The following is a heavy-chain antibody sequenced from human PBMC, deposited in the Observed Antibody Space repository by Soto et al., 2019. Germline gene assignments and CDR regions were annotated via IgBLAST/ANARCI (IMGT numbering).Heavy chain of an antibody. D-gene: IGHD1-1*01. CDR3: GRDYSGPQLELSFAY. Sequence: ASVKVSCKASGYTFTSYYMHWVRQAPGRGLEWMGIINPSGGSTSYAQKFQGRVTMTRDTSTSTVYMELSSLRSEDTAVYYCGRDYSGPQLELSFAYWGQGTLVTVSS. CDR2: INPSGGST. V-gene: IGHV1-46*01. J-gene: IGHJ4*02. CDR1: GYTFTSYY.